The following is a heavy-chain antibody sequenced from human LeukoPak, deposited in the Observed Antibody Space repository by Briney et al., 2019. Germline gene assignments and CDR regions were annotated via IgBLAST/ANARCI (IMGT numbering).Heavy chain of an antibody. J-gene: IGHJ6*02. CDR3: ARVAGSPAAGNYYGMDV. CDR1: GGSISSYY. Sequence: PSETLSLTCTVSGGSISSYYWSWIRQPPGKGLEWIGYIYYSGSTNYNPSLKSRVTISVDTSKNQFSLKLSSVTAADTAVYYCARVAGSPAAGNYYGMDVWGQGTTVTVSS. D-gene: IGHD6-13*01. CDR2: IYYSGST. V-gene: IGHV4-59*01.